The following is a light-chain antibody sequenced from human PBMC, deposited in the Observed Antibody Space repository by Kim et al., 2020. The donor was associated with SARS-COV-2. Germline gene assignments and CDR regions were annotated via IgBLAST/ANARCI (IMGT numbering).Light chain of an antibody. J-gene: IGLJ3*02. V-gene: IGLV3-19*01. CDR2: GKN. CDR1: SLRSYY. Sequence: ALGQTSRSTCQGDSLRSYYASWYQQKPGQAPVLVIYGKNNRPSGVPDRFSGSSSGNTASLTITGAQAEDEADYYCNSRDSSGNRVFGGGTQLTVL. CDR3: NSRDSSGNRV.